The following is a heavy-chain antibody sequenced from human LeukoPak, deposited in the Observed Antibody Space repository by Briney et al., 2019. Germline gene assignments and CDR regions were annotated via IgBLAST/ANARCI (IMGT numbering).Heavy chain of an antibody. CDR1: GYTFTGYY. Sequence: ASVKVSCKASGYTFTGYYMHWVRQAPGQGLEWMGWINPNSGGTNYAQKFQGRVTITRDTSISTAYMELSSLRSEDTAVYYCARGHAAAATDYYYYYMDVWGKGTTVTISS. V-gene: IGHV1-2*02. CDR2: INPNSGGT. D-gene: IGHD6-13*01. CDR3: ARGHAAAATDYYYYYMDV. J-gene: IGHJ6*03.